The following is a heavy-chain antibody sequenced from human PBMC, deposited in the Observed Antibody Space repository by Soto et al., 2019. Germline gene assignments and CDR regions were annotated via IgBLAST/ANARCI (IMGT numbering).Heavy chain of an antibody. D-gene: IGHD6-19*01. V-gene: IGHV3-30-3*01. CDR3: ARLPGPLVAVLYIYPLDGREAMSDVDV. Sequence: QMQLVESGGGVVQPGGSLRLSCAASGFTFNYYPMHWVRQAPGKGLEWVAVASFDGGNKYYADSVKGRFTISKDNSKNTLYLQMNSLRREDTAVYYCARLPGPLVAVLYIYPLDGREAMSDVDVWGQGTTVTVSS. J-gene: IGHJ6*02. CDR2: ASFDGGNK. CDR1: GFTFNYYP.